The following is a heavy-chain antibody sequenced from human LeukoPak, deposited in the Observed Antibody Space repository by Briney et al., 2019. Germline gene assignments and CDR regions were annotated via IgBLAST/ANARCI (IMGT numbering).Heavy chain of an antibody. D-gene: IGHD3-9*01. V-gene: IGHV3-7*01. CDR1: GFTFRSYW. J-gene: IGHJ4*02. CDR3: ASRPLYDILTGYHDY. Sequence: GGSLRLSCAASGFTFRSYWMTWVRQAPGKGLECVANINEDGSEKYYVDSVKGRFTISRDNANNSLYLQMNSLRAEDTAVYYCASRPLYDILTGYHDYWGQGTLVTVSS. CDR2: INEDGSEK.